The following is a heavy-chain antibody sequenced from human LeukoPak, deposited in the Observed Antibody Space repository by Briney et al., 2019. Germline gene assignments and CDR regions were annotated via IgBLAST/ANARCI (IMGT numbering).Heavy chain of an antibody. CDR3: ARVHYYDSSGFDY. J-gene: IGHJ4*02. CDR2: ISYDGTNK. CDR1: RFTFSRYG. D-gene: IGHD3-22*01. V-gene: IGHV3-30*03. Sequence: GGSLRLSCTASRFTFSRYGMHWVRQAPGKGLEWVAVISYDGTNKYYSDSVKGRFTISRDNAKNSLYLQMSSLRAEDTAVYYCARVHYYDSSGFDYWGQGTLVTVSS.